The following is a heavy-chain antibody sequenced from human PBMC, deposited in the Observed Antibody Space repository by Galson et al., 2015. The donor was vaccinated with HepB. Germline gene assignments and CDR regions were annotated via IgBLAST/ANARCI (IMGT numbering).Heavy chain of an antibody. D-gene: IGHD3-22*01. J-gene: IGHJ5*02. V-gene: IGHV3-30-3*01. Sequence: SLRLSCAASGFTFSSYAMHWVRQAPGKGLEWVAVISYDGSNKYYADSVKGRFTISRDNSKNTPYLQMNSLRAEDTAVYYCARGLAHYDSSGAPPSWGQGTLVTVSS. CDR2: ISYDGSNK. CDR3: ARGLAHYDSSGAPPS. CDR1: GFTFSSYA.